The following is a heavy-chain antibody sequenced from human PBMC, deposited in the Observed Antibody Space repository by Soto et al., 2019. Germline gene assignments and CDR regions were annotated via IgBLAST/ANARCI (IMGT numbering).Heavy chain of an antibody. CDR3: AHNAPFYDFWSGYQKNTWLDA. J-gene: IGHJ5*02. D-gene: IGHD3-3*01. Sequence: SGPTLVNPTQALTLTCSFSGLSLTTTGVGVGWIRQPPGKALEWLAVIYWDDDKRYSPSLKTRLTITKDTSKNQVVLTITNMDPVEKATYYCAHNAPFYDFWSGYQKNTWLDAWGEGTMVTVYS. CDR1: GLSLTTTGVG. V-gene: IGHV2-5*02. CDR2: IYWDDDK.